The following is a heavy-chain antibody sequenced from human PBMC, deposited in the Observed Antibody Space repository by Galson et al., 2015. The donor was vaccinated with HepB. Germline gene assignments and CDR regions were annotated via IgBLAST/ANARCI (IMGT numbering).Heavy chain of an antibody. CDR2: ITSSGGNS. CDR1: GFSFTRYA. D-gene: IGHD2-8*01. CDR3: AKDGIMVSNNPYQLHF. Sequence: SLRLSCAASGFSFTRYAMTWVRQAPGKGLEWVSSITSSGGNSYYKDSVKGRFTISRDNSRNTVVLQLSSLRPEDTAVYYCAKDGIMVSNNPYQLHFWGQGTLVSVSS. J-gene: IGHJ4*02. V-gene: IGHV3-23*01.